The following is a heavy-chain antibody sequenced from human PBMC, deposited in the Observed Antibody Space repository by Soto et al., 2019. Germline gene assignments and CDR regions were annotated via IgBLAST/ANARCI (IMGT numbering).Heavy chain of an antibody. Sequence: QAQLEQSGGEVKKPGSSVKVSCKASRVAFSKFIVTWVRQAPGLGLEWVGGIIPIFGTANYAQKFQGRVTITADDSTSTSYMEVNNLRSEDTAVYYCAKVRYSSPMGYYYGMDVWGHGTTVTVSS. CDR2: IIPIFGTA. J-gene: IGHJ6*02. CDR3: AKVRYSSPMGYYYGMDV. V-gene: IGHV1-69*01. CDR1: RVAFSKFI. D-gene: IGHD6-19*01.